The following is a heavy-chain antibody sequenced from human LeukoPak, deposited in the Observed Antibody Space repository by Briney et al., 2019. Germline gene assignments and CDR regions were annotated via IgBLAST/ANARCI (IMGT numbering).Heavy chain of an antibody. CDR2: IYYSGST. V-gene: IGHV4-39*01. CDR1: GGSISSSSYY. J-gene: IGHJ6*03. Sequence: SETLSLTCTVSGGSISSSSYYWGWIRQPPGKGLEWIGSIYYSGSTSYNPSLKSRVTISVDTSKNQFSLKLSSVTAADTAVYYCARQSWSGYSYYYYYMDVWGKGTTVTVSS. D-gene: IGHD1-14*01. CDR3: ARQSWSGYSYYYYYMDV.